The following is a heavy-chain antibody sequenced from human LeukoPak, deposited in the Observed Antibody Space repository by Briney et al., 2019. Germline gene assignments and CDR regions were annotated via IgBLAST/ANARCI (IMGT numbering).Heavy chain of an antibody. V-gene: IGHV6-1*01. CDR3: ARDSYDFWSDYYYYGMDV. Sequence: SQTLSLTCAISGDSVSSNSAAWNWIRQSPSRGLEWLGRTYYRSKWYNDYAASVKSRITINPDTSKNQFSLQLNSVTPEDTAVYYCARDSYDFWSDYYYYGMDVWGQGTTVTVSS. CDR1: GDSVSSNSAA. J-gene: IGHJ6*02. CDR2: TYYRSKWYN. D-gene: IGHD3-3*01.